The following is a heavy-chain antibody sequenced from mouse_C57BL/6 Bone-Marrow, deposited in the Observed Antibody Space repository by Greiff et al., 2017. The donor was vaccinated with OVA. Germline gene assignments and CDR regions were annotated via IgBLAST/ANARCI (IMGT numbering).Heavy chain of an antibody. CDR1: GYTFTGYW. J-gene: IGHJ3*01. CDR2: ILPGSGST. CDR3: ASEGAYYSNFAWFAY. V-gene: IGHV1-9*01. Sequence: QVQLQQSGAELMKPGASVKLSCKATGYTFTGYWLEWVKQRPGHGLEWIGEILPGSGSTHYNEKFKGKATFTADTSSNTAYMQLSSLTTEDSALYYCASEGAYYSNFAWFAYWGQGTLVTVSA. D-gene: IGHD2-5*01.